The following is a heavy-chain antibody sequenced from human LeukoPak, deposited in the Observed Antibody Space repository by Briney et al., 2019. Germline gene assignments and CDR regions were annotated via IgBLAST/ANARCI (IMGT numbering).Heavy chain of an antibody. V-gene: IGHV4-31*03. J-gene: IGHJ5*02. CDR3: ARDHRAYSSGSKWFDP. Sequence: SETLSLTCIVSGDSISSGGYYWSWIRQHPGKGLEWIGYIYSSGSTYSNPSLKSRVTISVDTSKNQFSVKLRSVTAADTAVYYCARDHRAYSSGSKWFDPWGQGTLVTVSS. CDR1: GDSISSGGYY. CDR2: IYSSGST. D-gene: IGHD3-22*01.